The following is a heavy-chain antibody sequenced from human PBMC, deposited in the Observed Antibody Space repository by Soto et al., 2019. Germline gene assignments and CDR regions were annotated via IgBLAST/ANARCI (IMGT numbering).Heavy chain of an antibody. J-gene: IGHJ4*02. D-gene: IGHD5-18*01. CDR3: ARAQPGYSYGYGLGY. Sequence: EVQLVESGGGLVKPGGSLRLSCAASGFTFSSYSMNWVRQAPGKGLEWVSSISSSSSYIYYADSVKGRFTISRDNAQNSLYLQMNSLSAEGTAVYYCARAQPGYSYGYGLGYWGQGTLVTVSS. CDR1: GFTFSSYS. V-gene: IGHV3-21*01. CDR2: ISSSSSYI.